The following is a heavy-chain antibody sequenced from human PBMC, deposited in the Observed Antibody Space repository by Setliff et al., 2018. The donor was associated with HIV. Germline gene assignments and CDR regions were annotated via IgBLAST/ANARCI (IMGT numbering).Heavy chain of an antibody. V-gene: IGHV5-51*01. J-gene: IGHJ3*02. D-gene: IGHD1-26*01. CDR3: ARPLRSQSSDAFSI. CDR1: ANSFATYW. Sequence: GESLKISCQGSANSFATYWIGWVRQMPGKGLEWMGVIYPDDSHTRYSPSFQGQVTISADKSVNTAYLQWSSLKASDTAMYYCARPLRSQSSDAFSIWGQGTMVTVSS. CDR2: IYPDDSHT.